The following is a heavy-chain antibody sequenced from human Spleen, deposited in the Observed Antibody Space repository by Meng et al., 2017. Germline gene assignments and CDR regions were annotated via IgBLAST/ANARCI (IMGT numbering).Heavy chain of an antibody. CDR3: ARGPTTMAHDFDY. V-gene: IGHV4-31*03. CDR2: IYYSGST. J-gene: IGHJ4*02. Sequence: QLQKPGPGTVKPSQTLSLSCTVSGASITRGAYYWSWIRQHPGKGLEWIGYIYYSGSTNYNPSLESRATISVDTSQNNLSLKLSSVTAADSAVYYCARGPTTMAHDFDYWGQGSLVTVSS. CDR1: GASITRGAYY. D-gene: IGHD4-11*01.